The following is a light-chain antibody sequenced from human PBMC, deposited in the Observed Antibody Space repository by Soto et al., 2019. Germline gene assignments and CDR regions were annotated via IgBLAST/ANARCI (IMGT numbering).Light chain of an antibody. CDR1: QSISSW. Sequence: GARVIITCRASQSISSWLGWYQQKPGKAPNLLIYKASTLKSGNPSRFSGSGSRTEFTLTISSLQPEDLATDYCQQYDNESWTFGQGTKVEIK. CDR2: KAS. CDR3: QQYDNESWT. V-gene: IGKV1-5*03. J-gene: IGKJ1*01.